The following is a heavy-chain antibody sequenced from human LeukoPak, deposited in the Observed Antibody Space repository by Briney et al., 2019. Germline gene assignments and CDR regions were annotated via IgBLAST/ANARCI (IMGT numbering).Heavy chain of an antibody. CDR2: ISWNSETI. Sequence: GGSLRLSCAVSGFTFDDYAMHWVRQVPGKGLEWVSGISWNSETIGYADSVKGRFTISRDNAKNSLYLQMNSLRAEDTAVYYCAELGITMIGGVWGKGTTVTISS. D-gene: IGHD3-10*02. V-gene: IGHV3-9*01. CDR1: GFTFDDYA. J-gene: IGHJ6*04. CDR3: AELGITMIGGV.